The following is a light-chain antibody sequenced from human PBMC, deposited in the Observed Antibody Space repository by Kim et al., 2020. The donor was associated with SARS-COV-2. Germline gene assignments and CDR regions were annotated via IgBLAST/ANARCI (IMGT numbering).Light chain of an antibody. CDR3: QQRDHWPLT. V-gene: IGKV3-15*01. CDR2: AVS. CDR1: QSVSNN. Sequence: EVVMTQSPATLSVSPGERATLSCRASQSVSNNYLAWYQQKPGQPPRLLIYAVSTRATGIPARFSGSGSGTGFTLTISSLQSEDFAVYYCQQRDHWPLTFGGGTKVDIK. J-gene: IGKJ4*01.